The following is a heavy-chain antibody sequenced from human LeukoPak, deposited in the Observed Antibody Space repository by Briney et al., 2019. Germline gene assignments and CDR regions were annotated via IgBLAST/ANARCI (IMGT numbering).Heavy chain of an antibody. V-gene: IGHV1-69*13. Sequence: EASVKVSCKASGGTFSSYAISWVRQAPGQGLEWMGGIIPTFGTANYAQKFQGRVTITADESTSTAYMELSSLRSEDTAVYYCARGDVVVVAATRSHGMDVWAKGPRSPSP. CDR1: GGTFSSYA. CDR3: ARGDVVVVAATRSHGMDV. CDR2: IIPTFGTA. J-gene: IGHJ6*02. D-gene: IGHD2-15*01.